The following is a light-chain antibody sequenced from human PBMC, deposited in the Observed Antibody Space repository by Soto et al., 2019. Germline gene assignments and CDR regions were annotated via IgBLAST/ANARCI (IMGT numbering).Light chain of an antibody. CDR2: DAS. J-gene: IGKJ1*01. V-gene: IGKV3-11*01. CDR3: QHRTNWPWT. Sequence: EIVLTQSPATLSLSPGERATLSCRASQSISDHLAWYQQKPGQAPRLIIYDASIRATGFPARFSGSGSGTDFTLTISSLEPEDFAVYYCQHRTNWPWTFGQGTKAEVK. CDR1: QSISDH.